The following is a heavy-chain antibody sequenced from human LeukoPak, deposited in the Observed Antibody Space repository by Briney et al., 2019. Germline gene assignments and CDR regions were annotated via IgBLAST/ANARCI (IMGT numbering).Heavy chain of an antibody. J-gene: IGHJ5*02. D-gene: IGHD5-18*01. CDR3: AREGDVDTATWHWFDP. CDR2: INPSGGSA. V-gene: IGHV1-46*01. CDR1: GYTFTSYG. Sequence: GASVKVSCKASGYTFTSYGINWVRQAPGQGLEWMGIINPSGGSASYAQKFQGRVTMTRDTSTSTVYMELSSLRSEDTAVYYCAREGDVDTATWHWFDPWGQGTLVTVSS.